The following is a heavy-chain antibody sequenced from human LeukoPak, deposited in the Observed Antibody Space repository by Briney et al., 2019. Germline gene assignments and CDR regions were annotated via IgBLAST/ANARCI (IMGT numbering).Heavy chain of an antibody. Sequence: GGSLRPSCAASGFTLSSYAMSWVRQAPGKGLEWVSSISASGGSTNYADSVKGRFTISRDNAKNSLYLQMNSLRAEDTAVYYCARDLPSITMIVVETYFDYWGQGTLVTVSS. V-gene: IGHV3-23*01. CDR1: GFTLSSYA. D-gene: IGHD3-22*01. CDR2: ISASGGST. CDR3: ARDLPSITMIVVETYFDY. J-gene: IGHJ4*02.